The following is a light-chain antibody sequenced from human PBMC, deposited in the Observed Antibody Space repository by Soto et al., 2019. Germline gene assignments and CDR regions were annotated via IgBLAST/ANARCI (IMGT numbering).Light chain of an antibody. J-gene: IGKJ1*01. CDR3: QLYGSSSWT. CDR2: GAS. Sequence: EIVLTQSPGTRSLSPGERATLSCRASKSVSSNYLAWYQQKPGQAPRLLLYGASSRATGIPDRFSGSGSGTDFTLTISRLEPEDFAVYYCQLYGSSSWTFGQGTK. V-gene: IGKV3-20*01. CDR1: KSVSSNY.